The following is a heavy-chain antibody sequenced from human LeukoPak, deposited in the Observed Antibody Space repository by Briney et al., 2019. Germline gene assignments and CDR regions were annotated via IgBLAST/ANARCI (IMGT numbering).Heavy chain of an antibody. D-gene: IGHD6-19*01. J-gene: IGHJ4*02. CDR3: ARLMAIAVADSIDY. V-gene: IGHV3-48*01. Sequence: GGSLRLSCAASGFTFSSYAMSWVRQAPGKGLEWLSYISGSSSPIYYADSVKGRFTISRDNAKNSLYLQMNSLRAEDTAVYYCARLMAIAVADSIDYWGQGTLVTVSS. CDR2: ISGSSSPI. CDR1: GFTFSSYA.